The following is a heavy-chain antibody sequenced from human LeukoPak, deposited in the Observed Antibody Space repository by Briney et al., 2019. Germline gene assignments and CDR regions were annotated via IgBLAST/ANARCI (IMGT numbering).Heavy chain of an antibody. J-gene: IGHJ4*02. V-gene: IGHV1-8*02. CDR2: MNPNSGNT. CDR1: GYTFTSYY. D-gene: IGHD3-3*01. CDR3: ARGGYYFGYDHDY. Sequence: ASVKVSCKASGYTFTSYYMHWVRQAPGQGLEWMGWMNPNSGNTGYAQKFQGRVTMTRNTSISTAYMELSSLRSEDTAVYYCARGGYYFGYDHDYWGQGTLVTVSS.